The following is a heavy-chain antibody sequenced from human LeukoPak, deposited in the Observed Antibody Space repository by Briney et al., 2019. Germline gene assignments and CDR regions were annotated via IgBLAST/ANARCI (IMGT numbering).Heavy chain of an antibody. D-gene: IGHD3-3*01. Sequence: ASVKVSCKVSEYTLTELSMHWVRQAPGKGLEWMGGFDPEEGETIYAQKFQGRVTMTRDVSTSTVYMELSSLRSEDTAVYYCARLGRYDFWSGSFDYWGQGTLVTVSS. J-gene: IGHJ4*02. CDR2: FDPEEGET. CDR1: EYTLTELS. V-gene: IGHV1-24*01. CDR3: ARLGRYDFWSGSFDY.